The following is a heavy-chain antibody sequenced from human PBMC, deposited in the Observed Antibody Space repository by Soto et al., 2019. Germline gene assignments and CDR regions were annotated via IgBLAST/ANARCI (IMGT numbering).Heavy chain of an antibody. CDR1: GFTFNRYW. D-gene: IGHD4-4*01. CDR2: INQDGSEK. CDR3: ARGGYDYSNPFDY. Sequence: EVQLVESGGGLVQPGGSLRLSCAASGFTFNRYWMKWVRQAPGRGLEGMGNINQDGSEKHYVDSVKGRFTISRDNAKDSVYLQMNSLKAEATAMYYCARGGYDYSNPFDYWGQGTLVTVSS. V-gene: IGHV3-7*04. J-gene: IGHJ4*02.